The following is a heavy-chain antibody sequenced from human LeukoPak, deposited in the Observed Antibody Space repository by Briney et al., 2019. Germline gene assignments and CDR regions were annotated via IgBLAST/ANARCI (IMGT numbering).Heavy chain of an antibody. D-gene: IGHD1-26*01. CDR3: AREGSYYLDY. Sequence: SETLSLTCTVSGGSISSSSYYWGWIRQPPGKGLEWIGEINHSGSTNYNPSLKSRVTISVDTSKNQFSLKLSSVTAADTAVYYCAREGSYYLDYWGQGTLVIVSS. CDR1: GGSISSSSYY. CDR2: INHSGST. V-gene: IGHV4-39*07. J-gene: IGHJ4*02.